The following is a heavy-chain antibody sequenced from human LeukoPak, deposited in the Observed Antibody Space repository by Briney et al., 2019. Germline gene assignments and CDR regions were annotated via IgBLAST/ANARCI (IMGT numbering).Heavy chain of an antibody. Sequence: SETLSLTCAVYGGSFSGYYWSWIRQPPGKGLEWIGGINHSGNTNYNPSRKSRGTISVHTCKHQYSLKLSSVTAADTAVYYCARGTAGVVPHYFDYWGQGTLVTVPS. D-gene: IGHD2-2*01. V-gene: IGHV4-34*01. CDR2: INHSGNT. J-gene: IGHJ4*02. CDR1: GGSFSGYY. CDR3: ARGTAGVVPHYFDY.